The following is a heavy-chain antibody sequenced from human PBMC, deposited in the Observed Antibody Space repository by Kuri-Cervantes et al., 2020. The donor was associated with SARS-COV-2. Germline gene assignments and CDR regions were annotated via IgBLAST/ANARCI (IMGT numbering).Heavy chain of an antibody. J-gene: IGHJ6*03. Sequence: SVTVSCKACGYTFPSYYMHWVRQAPGQGLEGMGIIYPSGGSTSYAQKFQGRVTMTRDTTTSTVYMELSSLRSEDTAEYFCARGEMGISNYYYYYIEVWGKGTMVTVSS. V-gene: IGHV1-46*01. CDR2: IYPSGGST. CDR3: ARGEMGISNYYYYYIEV. D-gene: IGHD7-27*01. CDR1: GYTFPSYY.